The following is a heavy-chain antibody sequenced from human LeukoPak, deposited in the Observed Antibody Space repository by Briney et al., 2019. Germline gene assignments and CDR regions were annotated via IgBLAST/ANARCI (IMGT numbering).Heavy chain of an antibody. D-gene: IGHD6-19*01. V-gene: IGHV3-30*02. CDR2: IQYDGSNE. CDR3: AKGSAWYFDY. Sequence: GGSLRLSCAASGFIFSSYGMHWVRQAPGKGLEWVAFIQYDGSNEYYADSVKGRFTISRDNSKNTLYLQMNSLRAEDTAVYYCAKGSAWYFDYWGQGTLVTVSP. CDR1: GFIFSSYG. J-gene: IGHJ4*02.